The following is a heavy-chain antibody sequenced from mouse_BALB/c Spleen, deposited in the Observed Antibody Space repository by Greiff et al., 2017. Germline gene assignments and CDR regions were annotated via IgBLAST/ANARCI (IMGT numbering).Heavy chain of an antibody. J-gene: IGHJ3*01. Sequence: EVKLQESGPGLVKPSQSLSLTCTVTGYSITSDYAWNWIRQFPGNKLEWMGYISYSGSTSYNPSLKSRISITRDTSKNQFFLQLNSVTTEDTATYYCARCSSLYYDPFAYWGQGTLVTVSA. V-gene: IGHV3-2*02. D-gene: IGHD2-4*01. CDR1: GYSITSDYA. CDR3: ARCSSLYYDPFAY. CDR2: ISYSGST.